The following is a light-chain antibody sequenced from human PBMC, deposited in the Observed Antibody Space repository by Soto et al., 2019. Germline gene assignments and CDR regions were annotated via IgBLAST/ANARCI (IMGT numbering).Light chain of an antibody. CDR2: KAS. Sequence: DIQLTQSPSTLSASVGDRVTITCRASQSISSWLAWFQQKPGKAPKLLIYKASGLENGVPSRFSGSGSGTEFTLTIRSLQPDDFATYYCQHYNSYSWTFGQGTKVEIK. CDR3: QHYNSYSWT. V-gene: IGKV1-5*03. J-gene: IGKJ1*01. CDR1: QSISSW.